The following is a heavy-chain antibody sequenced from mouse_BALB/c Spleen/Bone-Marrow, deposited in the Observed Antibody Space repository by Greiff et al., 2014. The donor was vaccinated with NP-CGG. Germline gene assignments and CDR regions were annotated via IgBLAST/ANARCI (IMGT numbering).Heavy chain of an antibody. CDR2: IWGDGST. Sequence: VQLVESGPGLVAPSQSLSITCTVSGFSLTGYGVNWVRQPPGKGLEWLGMIWGDGSTDYNSALKSRLRISKDNSKSQVFLKMNSLQTDDTARYYCAREPHDDAMDYWGQGTSVTVSS. J-gene: IGHJ4*01. V-gene: IGHV2-6-7*01. CDR3: AREPHDDAMDY. CDR1: GFSLTGYG.